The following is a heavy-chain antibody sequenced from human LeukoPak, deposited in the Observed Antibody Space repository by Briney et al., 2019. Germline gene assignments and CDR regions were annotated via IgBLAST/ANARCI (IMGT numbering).Heavy chain of an antibody. Sequence: PSETLSLTCAVYGGSFSGYYWSWIRQPPGKGLEWIGEINHSGSTNYNPSLKSRVTISVDTSKNQFSLKLSSVTAADTAVYYCARGPSSSWDNYYYYYYMDVWGKGTTVTISS. CDR1: GGSFSGYY. V-gene: IGHV4-34*01. CDR3: ARGPSSSWDNYYYYYYMDV. CDR2: INHSGST. D-gene: IGHD6-13*01. J-gene: IGHJ6*03.